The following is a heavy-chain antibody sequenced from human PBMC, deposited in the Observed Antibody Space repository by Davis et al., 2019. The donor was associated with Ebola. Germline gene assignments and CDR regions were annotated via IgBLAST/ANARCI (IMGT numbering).Heavy chain of an antibody. Sequence: PGGSLRLSCAASGFTFSSYSMNWVRQAPGKGLEWVSSISSSSSYIYYADSVKGRFTISRDNAKNSLYLQMNSLRAEDTAVYYCARGWIQLWPPLYYFDYWGQGTLVTVSS. J-gene: IGHJ4*02. D-gene: IGHD5-18*01. V-gene: IGHV3-21*01. CDR3: ARGWIQLWPPLYYFDY. CDR1: GFTFSSYS. CDR2: ISSSSSYI.